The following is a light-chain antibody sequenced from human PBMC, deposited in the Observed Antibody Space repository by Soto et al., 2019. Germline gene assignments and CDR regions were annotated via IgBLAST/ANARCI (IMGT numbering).Light chain of an antibody. J-gene: IGKJ1*01. CDR3: QQYGSPPWT. CDR2: GAS. V-gene: IGKV3-20*01. Sequence: EIVLTQSPGTLSLSPGERATLSCRASQSVSSSYLAWYQQKPGQAPRLLIYGASSRATGLPDRFSGSGSGTDFPLTISRLEPADFAVYYCQQYGSPPWTFGQGTKVEIK. CDR1: QSVSSSY.